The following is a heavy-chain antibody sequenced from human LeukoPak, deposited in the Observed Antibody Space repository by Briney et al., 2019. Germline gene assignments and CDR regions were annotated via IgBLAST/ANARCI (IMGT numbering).Heavy chain of an antibody. CDR1: GFTFRSYW. CDR2: IKEDGSEK. CDR3: ARDYGRNSVY. J-gene: IGHJ4*02. Sequence: GGSLRLSCAASGFTFRSYWMSWVRQAPGKGLEWVANIKEDGSEKYYVDSVKGRFTISRDNAKNSLYLQMNSLRAEDTAMYYCARDYGRNSVYWGQGTLVTVSS. D-gene: IGHD4-23*01. V-gene: IGHV3-7*01.